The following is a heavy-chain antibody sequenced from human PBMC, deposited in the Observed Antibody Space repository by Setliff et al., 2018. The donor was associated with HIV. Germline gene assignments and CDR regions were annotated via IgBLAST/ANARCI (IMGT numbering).Heavy chain of an antibody. CDR2: IYYSGST. D-gene: IGHD3-9*01. Sequence: SETLSLTCTVSGASVNSDDYYWSWIRQPPGKGLEWIGYIYYSGSTNYNPSLKSRVTISVDTSKNQFSLKLSSVTAADTAVYYCARVATGPESFDIWGQGTMVTVSS. J-gene: IGHJ3*02. V-gene: IGHV4-61*08. CDR3: ARVATGPESFDI. CDR1: GASVNSDDYY.